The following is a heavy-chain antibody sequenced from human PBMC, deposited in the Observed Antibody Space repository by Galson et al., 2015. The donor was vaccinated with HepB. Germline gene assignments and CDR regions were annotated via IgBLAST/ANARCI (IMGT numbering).Heavy chain of an antibody. D-gene: IGHD2-15*01. CDR3: ARGALVAVVDATQNNWFDP. CDR1: GYTFSTYS. V-gene: IGHV1-18*01. J-gene: IGHJ5*02. Sequence: SCKASGYTFSTYSITWVRQAPGQGLEWMGWISAYNGNTNYAQQLQGRVTMTTDTSTSTAYVELRSLRSDDTAVYYCARGALVAVVDATQNNWFDPWGQGTLVTVSS. CDR2: ISAYNGNT.